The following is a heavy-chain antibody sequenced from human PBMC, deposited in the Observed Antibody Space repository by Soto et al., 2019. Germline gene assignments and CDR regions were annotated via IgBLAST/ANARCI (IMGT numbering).Heavy chain of an antibody. J-gene: IGHJ6*02. CDR3: ARLLDGPWYYYGMDV. Sequence: ASVKVSCKASGYTFTSYGISWVRQAPGQGLEWMGWISAYNGNTNYAQKLQGRVTMTTDTSTSTAYMELRSLRSDDTAVYYCARLLDGPWYYYGMDVWGQGTTVTVSS. V-gene: IGHV1-18*04. CDR2: ISAYNGNT. CDR1: GYTFTSYG.